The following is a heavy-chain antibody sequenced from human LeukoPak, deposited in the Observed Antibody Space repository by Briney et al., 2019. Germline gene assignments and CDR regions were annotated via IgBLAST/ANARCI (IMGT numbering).Heavy chain of an antibody. Sequence: SETLSLTCTVSGGSISSYYWSWIRQPAGKGLEWIGRIYTSGSTNYTPSLKSRVTISVDKSKNQLSLKLSSVTAADTAVYCCARTTEGGYTYDYFYYYYMDVWGKGTTVTISS. CDR1: GGSISSYY. CDR3: ARTTEGGYTYDYFYYYYMDV. V-gene: IGHV4-4*07. CDR2: IYTSGST. J-gene: IGHJ6*03. D-gene: IGHD5-18*01.